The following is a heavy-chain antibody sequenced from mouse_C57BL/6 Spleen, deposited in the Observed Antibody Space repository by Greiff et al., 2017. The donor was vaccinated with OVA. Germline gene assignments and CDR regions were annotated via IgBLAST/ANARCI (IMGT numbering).Heavy chain of an antibody. V-gene: IGHV1-15*01. D-gene: IGHD2-4*01. Sequence: QVQLQQSGAELVRPGASVTLSCKASGYTFTDYEMHWVKQTPVHGLEWIGAIDPETGGTAYNQKFKGKAILTADKSSSTAYMELRSLTSEDSAVYYCTRRAFYYDYDEGAYWGQGTLVTVSA. CDR3: TRRAFYYDYDEGAY. CDR1: GYTFTDYE. J-gene: IGHJ3*01. CDR2: IDPETGGT.